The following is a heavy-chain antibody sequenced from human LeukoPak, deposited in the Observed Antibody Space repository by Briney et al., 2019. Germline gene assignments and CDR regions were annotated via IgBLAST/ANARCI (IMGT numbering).Heavy chain of an antibody. CDR2: MSAYNGNT. CDR3: ARARYGSGSYDDAFGI. CDR1: GYTFMSYG. V-gene: IGHV1-18*01. J-gene: IGHJ3*02. D-gene: IGHD3-10*01. Sequence: ASVKVSCKASGYTFMSYGISWVRQAHGQGLEWMGWMSAYNGNTNYGQQLQGRLTMTTDTSTSTAYMELRSLRSDDTAVYYCARARYGSGSYDDAFGIWGQGTMVTVSS.